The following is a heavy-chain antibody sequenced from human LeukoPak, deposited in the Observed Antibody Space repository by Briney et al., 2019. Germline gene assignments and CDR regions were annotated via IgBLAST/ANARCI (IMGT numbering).Heavy chain of an antibody. CDR2: ISSSSSTI. V-gene: IGHV3-48*04. D-gene: IGHD3-10*01. CDR1: GFTFSSYA. J-gene: IGHJ4*02. CDR3: ARDRGGFAY. Sequence: PGGSLRLSCAASGFTFSSYAMSWVRQAPGKGLEWVSYISSSSSTIYYADSVKGRFTISRDNAKNSLYLQMNSLRAEDTAVYYCARDRGGFAYWGQGTLVTVSS.